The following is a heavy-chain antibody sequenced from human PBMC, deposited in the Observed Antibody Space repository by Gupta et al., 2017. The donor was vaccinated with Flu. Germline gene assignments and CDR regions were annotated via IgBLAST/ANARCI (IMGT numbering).Heavy chain of an antibody. Sequence: QVQLVESGGRLVEPGGSLRLSCAASGFKFSDSYMSWIRQAPGKGLEWISYIGSGGYALNYADSVKGRFTISRDNAKNSLYLQMNSLRVEDTAVYYCAREGGYSGYDWALDVWGQGTTVTVSS. D-gene: IGHD5-12*01. CDR2: IGSGGYAL. J-gene: IGHJ6*02. CDR1: GFKFSDSY. V-gene: IGHV3-11*01. CDR3: AREGGYSGYDWALDV.